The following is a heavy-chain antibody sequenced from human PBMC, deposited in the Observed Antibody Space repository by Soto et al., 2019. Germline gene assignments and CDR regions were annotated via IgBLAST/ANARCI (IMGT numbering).Heavy chain of an antibody. CDR3: ARSQGSSTSLEIYYYYYYGMDV. J-gene: IGHJ6*02. D-gene: IGHD2-2*01. V-gene: IGHV1-69*01. CDR1: GGTFSSYA. CDR2: IIPISGTA. Sequence: QVQLVQSGAEVQKPGSSVKVSCKASGGTFSSYAISRVRQAPGQGLEWMGGIIPISGTANYAQKFQGRVTITADESTSTVSMELSSLRSEDTAVYFCARSQGSSTSLEIYYYYYYGMDVWGQGTTVTVSS.